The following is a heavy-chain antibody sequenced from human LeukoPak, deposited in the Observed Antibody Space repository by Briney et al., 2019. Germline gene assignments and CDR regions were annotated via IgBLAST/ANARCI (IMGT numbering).Heavy chain of an antibody. CDR1: GGSISSSSYY. CDR3: ASPGYSSIVPPSFDY. CDR2: IYYSGST. D-gene: IGHD6-13*01. V-gene: IGHV4-39*01. Sequence: PSETLSLTCTVSGGSISSSSYYWGWIRQPPGKGLEWIVSIYYSGSTYYHPSLKSRVTISVDTSKNPFSLKLGPVTAADTAVYYCASPGYSSIVPPSFDYWGQGTLVTVSS. J-gene: IGHJ4*02.